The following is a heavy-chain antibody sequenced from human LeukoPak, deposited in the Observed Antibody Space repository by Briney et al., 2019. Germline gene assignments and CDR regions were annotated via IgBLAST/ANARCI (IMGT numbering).Heavy chain of an antibody. D-gene: IGHD6-13*01. CDR1: GGSISSGDYY. CDR3: AGGDSSSWYFYFNY. CDR2: IYYSGST. J-gene: IGHJ4*02. Sequence: SQTLSLTCTVSGGSISSGDYYWSWIRQPPGKGLEWIGYIYYSGSTYYNPSLKSRVTISVDTSKNQFSLKLSSVTAADTAVYYCAGGDSSSWYFYFNYWGQGTLVTVSS. V-gene: IGHV4-30-4*08.